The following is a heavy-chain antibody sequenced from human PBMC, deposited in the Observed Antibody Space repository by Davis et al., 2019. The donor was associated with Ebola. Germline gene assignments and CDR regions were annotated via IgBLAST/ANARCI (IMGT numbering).Heavy chain of an antibody. CDR2: INPYSGGT. CDR1: GYTFTGYY. CDR3: ARDLEGRDSDSWSYYYYYMDV. Sequence: ASVKVSCKASGYTFTGYYLQWVRQAPGQGLEWMGSINPYSGGTNYPQKFQGRVTMTRDTSISTAYMELSRLRSDDTAVYYCARDLEGRDSDSWSYYYYYMDVWGKGTTVTVSS. V-gene: IGHV1-2*02. J-gene: IGHJ6*03. D-gene: IGHD6-13*01.